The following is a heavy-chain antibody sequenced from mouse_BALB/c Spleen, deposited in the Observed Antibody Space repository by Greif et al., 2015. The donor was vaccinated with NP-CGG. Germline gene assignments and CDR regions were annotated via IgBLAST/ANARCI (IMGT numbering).Heavy chain of an antibody. J-gene: IGHJ4*01. CDR3: ARDGRRDAMDY. CDR2: IYYSGTI. D-gene: IGHD2-12*01. CDR1: GISITTGNYR. Sequence: EVHLVESGPGLVKPSQTVSLTCTVTGISITTGNYRWSWIRRFPGNKLEWIGYIYYSGTITYNPSLTSRTTITRDTSKNQFFLEMNSLTAEDTATYYCARDGRRDAMDYWGQGTSVTVSS. V-gene: IGHV3-5*02.